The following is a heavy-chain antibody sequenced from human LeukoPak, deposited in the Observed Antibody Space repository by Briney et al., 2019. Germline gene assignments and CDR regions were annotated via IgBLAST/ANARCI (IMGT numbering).Heavy chain of an antibody. CDR2: INPNSGGT. V-gene: IGHV1-2*02. CDR3: ARDLTGTTGWFDP. CDR1: GYTFTGYY. D-gene: IGHD1-7*01. J-gene: IGHJ5*02. Sequence: APVKVSCKASGYTFTGYYMHWVRQAPGQGLEWMGWINPNSGGTNYAQKFQGRVTMTRDTSISTAYMELSRLRSDDTAVYYCARDLTGTTGWFDPWGQGTLVTVSS.